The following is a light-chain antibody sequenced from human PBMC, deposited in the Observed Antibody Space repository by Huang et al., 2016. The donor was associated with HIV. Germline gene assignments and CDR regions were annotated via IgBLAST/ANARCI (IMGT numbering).Light chain of an antibody. Sequence: DVVLTQSPLSLSGTLGQPASISCRSSQSLVSSDGTIYLNWFHQRPGQRPRRLIYKISGRDSGVPARVSGSGSNTDFKLNISSVEAEDVGFYYCMQGSHWPGAFGQGTKVEIK. CDR1: QSLVSSDGTIY. CDR2: KIS. J-gene: IGKJ1*01. V-gene: IGKV2-30*01. CDR3: MQGSHWPGA.